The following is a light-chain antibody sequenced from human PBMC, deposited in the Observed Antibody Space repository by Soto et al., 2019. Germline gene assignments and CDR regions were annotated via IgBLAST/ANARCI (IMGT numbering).Light chain of an antibody. CDR1: QSVSSSY. Sequence: EIVLTQSPGTLSLSPGERATLSCRASQSVSSSYLAWYQQKPGQAPRLLIYGASSRATGIPDRFSGSGSGTDFTLTISRLEPEDSAVYYCQQYGSSPWLYTFGQGTKVEIK. V-gene: IGKV3-20*01. J-gene: IGKJ2*01. CDR2: GAS. CDR3: QQYGSSPWLYT.